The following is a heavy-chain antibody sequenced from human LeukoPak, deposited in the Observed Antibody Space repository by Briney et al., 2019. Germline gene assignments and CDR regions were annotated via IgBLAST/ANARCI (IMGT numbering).Heavy chain of an antibody. V-gene: IGHV3-72*01. D-gene: IGHD7-27*01. Sequence: PGGSLRLSCAASGFTFSDYYMSWIRQAPGRGLEWVGRSRNKANSYTTEYAASVKGRFTISRDDSKNSLYLQMNSLKIEDTAVFYCARGRSGEFDYWGQGTLVTVSS. CDR2: SRNKANSYTT. J-gene: IGHJ4*02. CDR1: GFTFSDYY. CDR3: ARGRSGEFDY.